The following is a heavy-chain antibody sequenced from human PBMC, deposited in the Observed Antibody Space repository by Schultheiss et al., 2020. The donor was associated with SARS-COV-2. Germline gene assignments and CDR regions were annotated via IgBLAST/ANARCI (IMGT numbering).Heavy chain of an antibody. CDR3: AQVTFSYYCFDY. V-gene: IGHV2-26*01. D-gene: IGHD3-22*01. CDR2: IFSNDEK. Sequence: SGPTLVKPTETLTLTCTVSGFSLSNARMGVSWIRQPPGKALEWLAHIFSNDEKSYSTSLKTRLTISKDTSKNQVVLTMTNMDPVDTASYYYAQVTFSYYCFDYGGRGPRVTVPS. CDR1: GFSLSNARMG. J-gene: IGHJ4*02.